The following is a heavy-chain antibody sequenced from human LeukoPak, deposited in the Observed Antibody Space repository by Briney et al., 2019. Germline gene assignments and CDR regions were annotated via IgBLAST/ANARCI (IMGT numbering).Heavy chain of an antibody. CDR1: GFTFSSYT. D-gene: IGHD3-10*01. J-gene: IGHJ4*02. V-gene: IGHV3-21*01. CDR2: ISGGSSYI. CDR3: ARPGRSVTQGY. Sequence: GGSLRLSCAASGFTFSSYTMNWVRQAPGKGLEWVSSISGGSSYIYYADSVKGRFTISRDNAKNSLYLQMNSLRVEDTAVYYCARPGRSVTQGYWGQGTLVTVSS.